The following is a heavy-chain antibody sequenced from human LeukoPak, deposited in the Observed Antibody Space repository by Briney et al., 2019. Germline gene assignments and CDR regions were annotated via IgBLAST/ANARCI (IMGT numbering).Heavy chain of an antibody. CDR2: IYYSGST. J-gene: IGHJ4*02. CDR1: GGSISSSNYY. V-gene: IGHV4-39*01. D-gene: IGHD3-22*01. CDR3: ARASGYYYGDFDY. Sequence: SETLSLTCTVSGGSISSSNYYWGWIRQPPGKGLEWIGSIYYSGSTYYNPSLKSRVTISVDTSKNQFPLKLSSVTAADTAVYYCARASGYYYGDFDYWGQGTLVTVSS.